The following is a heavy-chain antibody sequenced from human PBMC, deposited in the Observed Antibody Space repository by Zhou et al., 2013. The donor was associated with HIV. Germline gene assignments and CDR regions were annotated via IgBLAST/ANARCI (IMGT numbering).Heavy chain of an antibody. J-gene: IGHJ6*04. CDR1: GGTFSSYA. V-gene: IGHV1-69*04. Sequence: QVQLVQSGAEVKKPGSSVKVSCKASGGTFSSYAVNWVRQAPGQGLEWMGRITPYAWYRKLRTVSSEGRVTITADKSTTTAYMELNSLRSDDTAVYFCARDGGYCSGDICYSQIMDVVGQRDRGQCLL. D-gene: IGHD2-8*02. CDR3: ARDGGYCSGDICYSQIMDV. CDR2: ITPYAWYR.